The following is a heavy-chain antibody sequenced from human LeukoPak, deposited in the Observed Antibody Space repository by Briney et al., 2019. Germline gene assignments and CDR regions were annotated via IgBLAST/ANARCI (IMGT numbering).Heavy chain of an antibody. CDR2: IYYSGST. D-gene: IGHD6-19*01. Sequence: NPSQTLSLTCTVSGGSISSGDYYWSWIRQPPGKGLEWIGYIYYSGSTYYNPSLKSRVTISVDTSKNQFSLKLSSVTAADTAVYYCARGGSSGWYDYWGQGTLVTVSS. J-gene: IGHJ4*02. V-gene: IGHV4-30-4*01. CDR1: GGSISSGDYY. CDR3: ARGGSSGWYDY.